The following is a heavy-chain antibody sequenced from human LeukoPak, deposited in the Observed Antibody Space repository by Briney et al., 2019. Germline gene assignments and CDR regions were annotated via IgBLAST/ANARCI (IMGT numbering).Heavy chain of an antibody. J-gene: IGHJ3*01. D-gene: IGHD1-26*01. CDR1: GFIFSDYY. CDR3: ARDRGIVGAPQF. Sequence: PGGSLRLSCAASGFIFSDYYMTWIRQVPGKGLEWVSSISGRAITIYYADSVKGRFTISRDNAKNSLFLQMNSLRADDTAVYYCARDRGIVGAPQFWGQGTMVTVSS. CDR2: ISGRAITI. V-gene: IGHV3-11*01.